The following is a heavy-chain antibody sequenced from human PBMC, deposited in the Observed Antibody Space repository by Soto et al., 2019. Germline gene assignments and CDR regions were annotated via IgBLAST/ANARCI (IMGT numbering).Heavy chain of an antibody. CDR3: ARRKTDGYNFDY. CDR2: IYHSGST. CDR1: GVSTSGYY. Sequence: QVQLQESGPGLVKPSETLSLTCTVSGVSTSGYYWSWIRQPPGKGLEWIGYIYHSGSTNYNPSLKSRVTISVDTSKNQFSLKLTSVTAADTAMYYCARRKTDGYNFDYWGQGTLVTASS. V-gene: IGHV4-59*08. D-gene: IGHD5-12*01. J-gene: IGHJ4*02.